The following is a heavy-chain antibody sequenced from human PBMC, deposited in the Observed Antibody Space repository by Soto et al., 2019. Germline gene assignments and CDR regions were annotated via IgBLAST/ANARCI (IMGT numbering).Heavy chain of an antibody. CDR2: LSGSGSLS. CDR1: GFTFNTFA. CDR3: ARDRGGALDS. Sequence: EVLLLESGGGLVQPGGSLRLSCVVSGFTFNTFAMTWVRQAPGKGLEWVSALSGSGSLSYYADSVKGRFTISRDNSKNTPYLQMNNLRVDVTAVYFCARDRGGALDSWGQGTLVTVSS. V-gene: IGHV3-23*01. J-gene: IGHJ4*02. D-gene: IGHD2-15*01.